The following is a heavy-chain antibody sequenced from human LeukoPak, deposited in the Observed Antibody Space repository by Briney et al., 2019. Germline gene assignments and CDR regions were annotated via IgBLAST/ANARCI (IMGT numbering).Heavy chain of an antibody. Sequence: GGSLRLSCAASGFTFSDHYMDWVRQAPGKGLEWVGRTKNKANSYTTEYAASVKGRFTISRDDSKNSLYLQMNSLKTDDTAVYYCARVRPQRNWYFDLWGRGTLVTVSS. J-gene: IGHJ2*01. CDR2: TKNKANSYTT. V-gene: IGHV3-72*01. D-gene: IGHD6-25*01. CDR1: GFTFSDHY. CDR3: ARVRPQRNWYFDL.